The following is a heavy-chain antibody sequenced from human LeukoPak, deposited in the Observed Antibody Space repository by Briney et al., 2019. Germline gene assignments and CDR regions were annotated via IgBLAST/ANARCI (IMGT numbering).Heavy chain of an antibody. CDR2: FDPEDGET. Sequence: ASVKVSCKVSGYTLTELSMHWVRQAPGKGLEWMGGFDPEDGETIYAQKFQGRVTMTEDTSTDTAYMELSSLRSEDTAVYYCARVGYSYALDAFDIWGQGTMVTVSS. CDR3: ARVGYSYALDAFDI. CDR1: GYTLTELS. V-gene: IGHV1-24*01. D-gene: IGHD5-18*01. J-gene: IGHJ3*02.